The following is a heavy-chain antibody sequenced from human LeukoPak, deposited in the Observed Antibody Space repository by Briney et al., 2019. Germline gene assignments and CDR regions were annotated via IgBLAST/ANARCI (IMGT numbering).Heavy chain of an antibody. D-gene: IGHD6-13*01. Sequence: SETLSLTCTVSGGSISSYYWSWIRQPPGKGLEWIGYIYSSGSTNYNPSLKSRVTISVDTPKNQFSLKLSSVTAADTAVYYCARAGSWGDAFDIWGQGTMVTVSS. CDR2: IYSSGST. J-gene: IGHJ3*02. CDR3: ARAGSWGDAFDI. V-gene: IGHV4-59*01. CDR1: GGSISSYY.